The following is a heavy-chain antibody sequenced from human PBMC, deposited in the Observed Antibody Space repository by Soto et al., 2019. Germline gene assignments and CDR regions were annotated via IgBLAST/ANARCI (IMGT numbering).Heavy chain of an antibody. V-gene: IGHV1-18*04. CDR3: ARDQWTLDRSRGWYGD. CDR1: GYSFISYG. J-gene: IGHJ4*02. Sequence: QVQLVQSGREVKQPGASVKVSCKASGYSFISYGISWVRQAPGQGLEWMGWISGYNGNTKYAQKLQGRVTMTTDTSTSTVYMELRSLRSDDTAVYYCARDQWTLDRSRGWYGDWGQGTLVTVSS. D-gene: IGHD6-19*01. CDR2: ISGYNGNT.